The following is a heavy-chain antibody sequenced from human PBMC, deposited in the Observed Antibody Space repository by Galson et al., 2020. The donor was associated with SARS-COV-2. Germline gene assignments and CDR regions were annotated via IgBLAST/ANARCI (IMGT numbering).Heavy chain of an antibody. D-gene: IGHD3-22*01. Sequence: SETLSLTCTVSGGSIGGYYWSWIRQPPGRGLEWIGYIYFSGSTNYNPSLKSRVTISVDTSKNQFSLHLSSVTATDTAVYYCARHVGTIIGGRLDWFDPWGQGILVTVSS. CDR1: GGSIGGYY. CDR3: ARHVGTIIGGRLDWFDP. V-gene: IGHV4-59*08. J-gene: IGHJ5*02. CDR2: IYFSGST.